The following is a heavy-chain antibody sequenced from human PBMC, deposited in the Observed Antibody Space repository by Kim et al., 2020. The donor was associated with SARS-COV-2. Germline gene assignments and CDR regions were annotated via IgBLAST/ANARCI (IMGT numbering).Heavy chain of an antibody. V-gene: IGHV4-59*01. CDR2: IYYSGST. CDR1: GGSTSSYY. J-gene: IGHJ4*01. CDR3: ERGFDY. Sequence: SETLSLTCTVSGGSTSSYYWSWIRQPPGKGLEWIGYIYYSGSTNYNPSLKSRATISVDTAKNQSSLKLRSVTAADTAGYYCERGFDYWGQGTLVTVSS.